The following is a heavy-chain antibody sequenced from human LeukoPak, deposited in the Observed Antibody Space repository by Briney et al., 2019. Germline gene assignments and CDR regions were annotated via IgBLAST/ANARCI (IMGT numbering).Heavy chain of an antibody. Sequence: GGSLRLSCAASGFTFNSYAMYWVRQAPGKGLEWVSVIYSGGSTYYADSVKGRFTISRDNSKNTLYLQMNSLRAEGTAVYYCARGSRDGYDFHWGQGTLVTVSS. J-gene: IGHJ4*02. CDR1: GFTFNSYA. D-gene: IGHD5-12*01. CDR2: IYSGGST. CDR3: ARGSRDGYDFH. V-gene: IGHV3-66*01.